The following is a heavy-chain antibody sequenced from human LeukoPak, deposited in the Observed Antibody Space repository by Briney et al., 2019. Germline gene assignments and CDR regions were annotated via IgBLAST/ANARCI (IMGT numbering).Heavy chain of an antibody. D-gene: IGHD6-19*01. J-gene: IGHJ5*02. CDR1: GGSIGSGSYY. CDR3: ARARPIAVADLEYNWFDP. V-gene: IGHV4-39*01. Sequence: SETLSLTCTVSGGSIGSGSYYWGWIRQPPGKGLGWIGSIYYSGSTYYNPSLKSRVTISVDTSKNQFSLKLSSVTAADTAVYYCARARPIAVADLEYNWFDPWRQGTLVTVSS. CDR2: IYYSGST.